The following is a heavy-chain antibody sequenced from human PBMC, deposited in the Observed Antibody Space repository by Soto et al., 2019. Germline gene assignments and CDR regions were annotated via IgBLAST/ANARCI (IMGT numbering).Heavy chain of an antibody. CDR3: ARGGHVVVVTAALDY. J-gene: IGHJ4*02. D-gene: IGHD2-21*02. CDR1: GDTFTDYY. CDR2: VNPSGGHT. Sequence: QVQLVQSGAEVKKPGASVKVSCKASGDTFTDYYIHWVRQAPGQGLEWMGTVNPSGGHTTYAQDFLGRMTITRDTSTSTLYMELTSLTSEDTAVYYCARGGHVVVVTAALDYWGQGTLVTVSS. V-gene: IGHV1-46*01.